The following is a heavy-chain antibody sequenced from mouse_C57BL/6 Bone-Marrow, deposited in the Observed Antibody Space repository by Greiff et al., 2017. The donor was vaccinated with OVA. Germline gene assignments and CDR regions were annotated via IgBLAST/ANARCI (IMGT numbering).Heavy chain of an antibody. CDR1: GFTFSDYG. CDR3: ARHPTVGAMDY. Sequence: EVQRVESGGGLVQPGGSLKLSCAASGFTFSDYGMAWVRQAPRKGPEWVAFISNLAYSIYYADTVTGLFTISRENAKNTLYLEMSSLRSEDTAMYYCARHPTVGAMDYWGQGTSVTVSS. CDR2: ISNLAYSI. J-gene: IGHJ4*01. D-gene: IGHD1-1*01. V-gene: IGHV5-15*01.